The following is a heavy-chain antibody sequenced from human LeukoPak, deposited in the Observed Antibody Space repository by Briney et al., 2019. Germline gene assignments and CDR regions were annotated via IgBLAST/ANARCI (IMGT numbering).Heavy chain of an antibody. CDR3: ARPDTAMVIDY. CDR1: GYTFTGYY. J-gene: IGHJ4*02. D-gene: IGHD5-18*01. CDR2: INPNSGGT. Sequence: ASVKLSCKASGYTFTGYYMHWVRHAPGQGLERMGWINPNSGGTNYAQKFQGRVTMTRDTSISTAYMELSRLRSDDTAVYYCARPDTAMVIDYWGQGTLVTVSS. V-gene: IGHV1-2*02.